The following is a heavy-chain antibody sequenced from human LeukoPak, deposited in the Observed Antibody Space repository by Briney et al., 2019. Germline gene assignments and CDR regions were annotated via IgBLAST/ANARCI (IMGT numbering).Heavy chain of an antibody. D-gene: IGHD6-13*01. CDR2: INPSGGST. Sequence: ASVKVSCKASGGTFSSYAISWVRQAPGQGLEWMGIINPSGGSTSYAQKFQGRVTMTRDTSTSTVYMELSSLRSEDTAVYYCARGDRILAAAGTWSFDYWGQGTLVTVSS. CDR3: ARGDRILAAAGTWSFDY. V-gene: IGHV1-46*01. J-gene: IGHJ4*02. CDR1: GGTFSSYA.